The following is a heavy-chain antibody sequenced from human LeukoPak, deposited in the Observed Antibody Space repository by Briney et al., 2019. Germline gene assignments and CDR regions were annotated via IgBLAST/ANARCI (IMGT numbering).Heavy chain of an antibody. V-gene: IGHV3-48*03. CDR2: ISSSGSTI. Sequence: GGSLRLSCAAAGFTFSTYEMNWGRQAPGKGLEWVSHISSSGSTIYYADAVKGRFTIPRDNAKNSLSLQMNSLRVEDTALYYCARGGISIFGVVIYMDVWGKGTTVTVSS. J-gene: IGHJ6*03. D-gene: IGHD3-3*01. CDR1: GFTFSTYE. CDR3: ARGGISIFGVVIYMDV.